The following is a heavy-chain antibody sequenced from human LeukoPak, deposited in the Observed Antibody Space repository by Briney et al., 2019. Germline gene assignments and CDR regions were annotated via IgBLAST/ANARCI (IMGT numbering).Heavy chain of an antibody. CDR2: IYYTGST. CDR1: GGSINSSSYY. CDR3: VKSGGYGLIDY. V-gene: IGHV4-39*01. Sequence: PSETLSLTCTVSGGSINSSSYYWGWIRQPPGKGLEWIGSIYYTGSTYYNASLQSRVTISIDTSKNQFSLRLNSVTAADTAMYYCVKSGGYGLIDYWGQGTLVTVSS. D-gene: IGHD1-26*01. J-gene: IGHJ4*02.